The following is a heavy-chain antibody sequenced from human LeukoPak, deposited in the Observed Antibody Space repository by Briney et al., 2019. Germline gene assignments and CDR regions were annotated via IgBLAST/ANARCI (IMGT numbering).Heavy chain of an antibody. J-gene: IGHJ3*01. CDR1: GFTFSSYA. V-gene: IGHV3-30-3*01. D-gene: IGHD1-26*01. CDR2: ISYYGSNK. CDR3: ARGAPGAFV. Sequence: GGSLRLSCAASGFTFSSYAMHWVRQAPGKGLEWVAVISYYGSNKYYADSVKGRFTISRDNSKNTLYLQMNSLRAEDTAVYYCARGAPGAFVWGQGTMVTVSS.